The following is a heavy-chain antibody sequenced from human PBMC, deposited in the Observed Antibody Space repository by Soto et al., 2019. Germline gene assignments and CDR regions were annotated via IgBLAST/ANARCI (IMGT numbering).Heavy chain of an antibody. Sequence: QVQLQQSGPGLVKPSQTLSLTCAISGDSVSSNSAAWNWIRQSPSRGLEWLGRTYYRSKWYNDXAVSVKSRLTXXPXTXXNQFSLQLNSVTPEDTAVYYCARGYSSSWSLLFDYWGQGTLVTVSS. V-gene: IGHV6-1*01. CDR2: TYYRSKWYN. CDR1: GDSVSSNSAA. D-gene: IGHD6-13*01. J-gene: IGHJ4*02. CDR3: ARGYSSSWSLLFDY.